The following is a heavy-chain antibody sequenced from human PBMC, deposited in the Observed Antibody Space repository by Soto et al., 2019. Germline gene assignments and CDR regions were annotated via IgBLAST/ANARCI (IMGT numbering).Heavy chain of an antibody. V-gene: IGHV4-59*08. CDR1: GGSISNFY. CDR3: ARTVLGPDLLADSFVDYYYYMDV. J-gene: IGHJ6*03. D-gene: IGHD3-9*01. Sequence: TSETLSLTCTVSGGSISNFYLSWIRQPPGKGLEWIGYVYYTGSTSYNPSLKRRVTFSADSSRGQFSLRLNSVTAADTAVYYCARTVLGPDLLADSFVDYYYYMDVWGQGTTVTVSS. CDR2: VYYTGST.